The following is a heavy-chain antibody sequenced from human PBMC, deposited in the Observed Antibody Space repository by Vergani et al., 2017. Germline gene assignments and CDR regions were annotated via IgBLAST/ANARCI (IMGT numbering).Heavy chain of an antibody. CDR2: VDPEDGEA. CDR3: ATWPYKYGSWWPPRDY. V-gene: IGHV1-69-2*01. J-gene: IGHJ4*02. Sequence: EVQLIQSGAEVKKPGTTVKISCKTSGYTFTDYYIYWVQQAPGKGLEWMGRVDPEDGEAIYAEKFQGRLTISADTSMETAYLELSSLRSEDTAVYYCATWPYKYGSWWPPRDYWGQGTLVTVSP. CDR1: GYTFTDYY. D-gene: IGHD3-10*01.